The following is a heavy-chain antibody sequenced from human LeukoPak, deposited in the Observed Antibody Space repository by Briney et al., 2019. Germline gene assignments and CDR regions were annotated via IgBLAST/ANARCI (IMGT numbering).Heavy chain of an antibody. V-gene: IGHV3-7*01. Sequence: PGGSLRLSCAASGFSFNSYWMAWVRQAPGKGLEWVANIKQDGNKKYYVDSVKGRFTISRDNAKNSLYLQMNSLRVEDTAVYYCARDGDYDLNYRSGFDYWGQGTLVTVSS. J-gene: IGHJ4*02. D-gene: IGHD1-7*01. CDR3: ARDGDYDLNYRSGFDY. CDR1: GFSFNSYW. CDR2: IKQDGNKK.